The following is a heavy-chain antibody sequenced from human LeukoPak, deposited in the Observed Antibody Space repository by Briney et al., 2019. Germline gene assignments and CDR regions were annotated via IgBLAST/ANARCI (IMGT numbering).Heavy chain of an antibody. D-gene: IGHD3-16*01. Sequence: RASVKVSCKASGYTFTSYDINWVRQATGQGLEWMGWMNPNSGNTGYAQKFQGRVTITRNTSISTAYMELSSLRSEDTAVYYCARELPGGNGGDWFDPWGQGTLVTVSS. CDR1: GYTFTSYD. V-gene: IGHV1-8*03. CDR3: ARELPGGNGGDWFDP. J-gene: IGHJ5*02. CDR2: MNPNSGNT.